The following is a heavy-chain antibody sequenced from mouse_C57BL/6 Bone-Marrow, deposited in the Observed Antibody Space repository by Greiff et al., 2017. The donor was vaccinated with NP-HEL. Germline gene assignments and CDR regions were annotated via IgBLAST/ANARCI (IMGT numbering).Heavy chain of an antibody. J-gene: IGHJ3*01. CDR3: ARGGTGFAY. D-gene: IGHD3-3*01. V-gene: IGHV14-2*01. CDR1: GFNIKDYY. Sequence: EVQLQQSGAELVKPGASVKLSCTASGFNIKDYYMHWVKQRPEQGLEWIGRIDPEDGETKYAPKFPGKATITADTSSNTSYLQLSSLTSEDTAVYYCARGGTGFAYWGQGTLVTVSA. CDR2: IDPEDGET.